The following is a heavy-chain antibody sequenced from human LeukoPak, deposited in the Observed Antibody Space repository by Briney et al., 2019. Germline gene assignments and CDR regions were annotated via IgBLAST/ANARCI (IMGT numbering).Heavy chain of an antibody. D-gene: IGHD3-3*01. CDR2: IYYSGST. Sequence: SETLSLTCTVSGGSISSSSYYWGWIRQPPGKGLEWIGSIYYSGSTYYNPSLKSRVTISVDTSKNQFSLKLSSVTAADTAVYYCAGSTERRDFWSGYYTYYFDYWGQGTLVTVSS. CDR1: GGSISSSSYY. CDR3: AGSTERRDFWSGYYTYYFDY. J-gene: IGHJ4*02. V-gene: IGHV4-39*01.